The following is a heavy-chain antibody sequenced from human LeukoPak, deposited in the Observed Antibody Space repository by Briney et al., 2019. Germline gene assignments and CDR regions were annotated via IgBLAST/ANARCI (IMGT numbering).Heavy chain of an antibody. Sequence: PSETLSLTCTVSGGSINNYYWIWIRQPPGKGLEWIGNIYNSGSTNYNPSLKSRFTMSVDTSKNQFSLKMSSVTAADTAVYYCARVSRWIQLWSERYGRVPDYWGQGTLVTVSS. CDR2: IYNSGST. D-gene: IGHD5-18*01. V-gene: IGHV4-59*01. CDR1: GGSINNYY. CDR3: ARVSRWIQLWSERYGRVPDY. J-gene: IGHJ4*02.